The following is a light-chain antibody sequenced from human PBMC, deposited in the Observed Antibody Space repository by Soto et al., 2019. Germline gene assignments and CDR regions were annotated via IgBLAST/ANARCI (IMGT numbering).Light chain of an antibody. CDR1: NNDVGGYNY. CDR2: DVS. J-gene: IGLJ3*02. V-gene: IGLV2-14*01. Sequence: QSALTQFASVSGSPGQSITISCTGTNNDVGGYNYVSWYQQYPGKAPKLMIYDVSNRPSGVSSRFSGSKSGNTASLTISGLQAEDEADYYCTSYTSSYTLMFGGGTQLTVL. CDR3: TSYTSSYTLM.